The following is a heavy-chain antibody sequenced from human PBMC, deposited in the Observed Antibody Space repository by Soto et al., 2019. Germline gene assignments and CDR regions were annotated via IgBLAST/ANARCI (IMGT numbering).Heavy chain of an antibody. CDR2: IWYDGSNK. CDR3: AREQPLSSASTDELRFLEWSPNYYYFYGMDV. V-gene: IGHV3-33*01. Sequence: GGSLRLSCAASGFTFSSYGMHWVRQAPGKGLEWVAVIWYDGSNKYYADSVKGRFTISRDNSKNTLYLQMNSLRAEDTAVYYCAREQPLSSASTDELRFLEWSPNYYYFYGMDVWGHGNTVTVSS. D-gene: IGHD3-3*01. J-gene: IGHJ6*02. CDR1: GFTFSSYG.